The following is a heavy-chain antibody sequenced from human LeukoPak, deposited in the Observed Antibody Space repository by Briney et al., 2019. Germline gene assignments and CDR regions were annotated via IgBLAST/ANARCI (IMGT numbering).Heavy chain of an antibody. V-gene: IGHV5-51*01. CDR3: ATAPEPYSGYDYYYYGMDV. Sequence: GESLKIPCKGSGYSFTSYWIGWVRQMPGKGLEWMGIIYPGDSDTRYSPSFQGQVTISADKSISTAYLQWSSLKASDTAMYYCATAPEPYSGYDYYYYGMDVWGQGTTVTVSS. CDR1: GYSFTSYW. J-gene: IGHJ6*02. CDR2: IYPGDSDT. D-gene: IGHD5-12*01.